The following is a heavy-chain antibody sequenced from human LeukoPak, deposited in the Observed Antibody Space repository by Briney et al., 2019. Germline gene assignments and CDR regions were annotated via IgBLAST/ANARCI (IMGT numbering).Heavy chain of an antibody. CDR2: ISYIGTT. V-gene: IGHV4-59*11. Sequence: SETLSLTCAVSGDSFSSHYWTWIRQPPGRGLEWIGYISYIGTTNYNPSLKSRVTISINTSKNQFSLKLSSVTTADTAVYYCARDLVTVTKGFDIWGLGTMVSVSS. CDR1: GDSFSSHY. J-gene: IGHJ3*02. D-gene: IGHD4-17*01. CDR3: ARDLVTVTKGFDI.